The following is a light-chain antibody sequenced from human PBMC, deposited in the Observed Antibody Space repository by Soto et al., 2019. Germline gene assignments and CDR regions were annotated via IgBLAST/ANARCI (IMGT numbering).Light chain of an antibody. CDR1: QSVSSSY. Sequence: EIVLTQSPGTLSLSPGERATLSCRASQSVSSSYLAWYQQKPGQAPRLLIYGASSRATGTPDRFSGSGSGTDFPPPISSLEPEDFAVYYCQQRSNWPLTFGQGTRLEI. CDR3: QQRSNWPLT. V-gene: IGKV3D-20*02. CDR2: GAS. J-gene: IGKJ5*01.